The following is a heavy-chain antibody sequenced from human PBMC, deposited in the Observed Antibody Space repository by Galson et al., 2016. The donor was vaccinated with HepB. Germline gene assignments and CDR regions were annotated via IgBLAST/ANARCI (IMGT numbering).Heavy chain of an antibody. J-gene: IGHJ5*02. CDR2: IYPGDSAP. D-gene: IGHD2-15*01. CDR1: GYSINTYW. CDR3: ARHVCSGGRCHQFFLDA. Sequence: QSGAEVKKPGESLKISCKGSGYSINTYWIGWVRQMPGKGLEWMGNIYPGDSAPRYSPSFQGQVTISADTSISTAYLRWSSLKASATAMYYCARHVCSGGRCHQFFLDAWGQGTLVTVSS. V-gene: IGHV5-51*01.